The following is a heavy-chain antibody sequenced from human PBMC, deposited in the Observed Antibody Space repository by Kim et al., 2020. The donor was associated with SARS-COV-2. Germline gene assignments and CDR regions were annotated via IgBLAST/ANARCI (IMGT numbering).Heavy chain of an antibody. CDR1: GFTFDDYA. D-gene: IGHD6-19*01. CDR2: ISLNSGSI. J-gene: IGHJ4*02. Sequence: GGSLRLSCAASGFTFDDYAMHWVRQAPGKGLEWVSGISLNSGSIGYADSVKGRFTISRDNAKNSLYLQMNSLRAEDTALYYCAKDHSSGWTPKYYFDYWGQGTLVTVSS. CDR3: AKDHSSGWTPKYYFDY. V-gene: IGHV3-9*01.